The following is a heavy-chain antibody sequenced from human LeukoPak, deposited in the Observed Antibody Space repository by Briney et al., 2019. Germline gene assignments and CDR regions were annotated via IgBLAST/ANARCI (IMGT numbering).Heavy chain of an antibody. Sequence: GGSLRLSCAASGFTFSDYYMSWIRQAPGKGLEWVSYISSSSSYTDYADSVKGRFTISRDNAKNSLYLQMNSLRAEDTAVYYCARASQPIRWLKSPFDYWGQGTLVTVSS. CDR3: ARASQPIRWLKSPFDY. D-gene: IGHD5-24*01. J-gene: IGHJ4*02. CDR2: ISSSSSYT. CDR1: GFTFSDYY. V-gene: IGHV3-11*05.